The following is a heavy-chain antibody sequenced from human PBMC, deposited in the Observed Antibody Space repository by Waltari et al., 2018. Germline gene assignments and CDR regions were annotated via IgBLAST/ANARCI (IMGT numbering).Heavy chain of an antibody. CDR2: ISYDGHSK. J-gene: IGHJ3*02. Sequence: QVRLVESGGGVVQPGRSLRLSCAASGFTFDNYYMHWVRQAPGRGLEWVALISYDGHSKPYTDSVKDRFTISRDNSKKMLYLQMTSLRPEDTAVYYCANIHSGSFAFDIWGQGTMVTVSS. CDR1: GFTFDNYY. V-gene: IGHV3-30*18. CDR3: ANIHSGSFAFDI. D-gene: IGHD3-10*01.